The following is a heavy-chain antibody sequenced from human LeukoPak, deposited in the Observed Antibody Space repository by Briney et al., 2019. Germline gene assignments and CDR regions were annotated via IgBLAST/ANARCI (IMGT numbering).Heavy chain of an antibody. J-gene: IGHJ6*03. D-gene: IGHD2-15*01. Sequence: SETLSLTCTVSGGSISSRSYSWGWIRQPPGKGLEWIGIIYYSGSTYSNPSLRSRVTISVDTSKNQFSLKLSSVTAADTAVYYCAGFYCSGGSCYQYYYYYYMDVWGKGTTVTISS. CDR2: IYYSGST. CDR1: GGSISSRSYS. CDR3: AGFYCSGGSCYQYYYYYYMDV. V-gene: IGHV4-39*01.